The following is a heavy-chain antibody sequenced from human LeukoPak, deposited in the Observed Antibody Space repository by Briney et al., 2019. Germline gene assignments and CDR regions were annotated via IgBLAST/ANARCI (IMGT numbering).Heavy chain of an antibody. J-gene: IGHJ4*02. Sequence: SQTLSLTCTVSDDSISSGSYYWSWIRQPAGKGLEWIGRISASGSTNYNPSLKSRVTISVNTSKNRFSLKLSSVTATDTAVYYCAREQRWLQSLDYWGQGTLVTVSS. D-gene: IGHD5-24*01. V-gene: IGHV4-61*02. CDR3: AREQRWLQSLDY. CDR2: ISASGST. CDR1: DDSISSGSYY.